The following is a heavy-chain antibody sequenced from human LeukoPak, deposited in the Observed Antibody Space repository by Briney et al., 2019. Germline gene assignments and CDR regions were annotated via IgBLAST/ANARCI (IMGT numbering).Heavy chain of an antibody. CDR2: IKSKIDGGIT. D-gene: IGHD3-22*01. CDR1: GFTFSDFY. CDR3: TTREGTYYYDSA. J-gene: IGHJ5*02. V-gene: IGHV3-15*01. Sequence: GGSLRLSCAASGFTFSDFYMTWIRQAPGKGLEWVGRIKSKIDGGITEYAAPVKGRFTISRDDSKNTLYLQMNSLITEDTAVYYCTTREGTYYYDSAWGQGTLVTVSS.